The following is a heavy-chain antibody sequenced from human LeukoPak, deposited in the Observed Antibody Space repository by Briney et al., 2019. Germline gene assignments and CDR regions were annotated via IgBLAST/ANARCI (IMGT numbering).Heavy chain of an antibody. V-gene: IGHV4-61*01. J-gene: IGHJ4*02. Sequence: SETLSVTCTVSGGSVSSGSYYWSWLRQPPGKGLEGIGYIYYSGSTNYNPSLKSRVTISVDTSKNQFSLKLSSVTAADTAVYYCARELHDYVWGSYSRKFDYWGQGTLVTVSS. CDR2: IYYSGST. CDR1: GGSVSSGSYY. D-gene: IGHD3-16*01. CDR3: ARELHDYVWGSYSRKFDY.